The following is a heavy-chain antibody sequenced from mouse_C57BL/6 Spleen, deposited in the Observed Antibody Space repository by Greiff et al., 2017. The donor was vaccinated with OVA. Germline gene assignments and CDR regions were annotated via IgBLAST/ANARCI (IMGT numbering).Heavy chain of an antibody. Sequence: QVQLKQPGAELVRPGSSVKLSCKASGYTFPSYWLDWVKQRPGQGLEWIGNIYPSDSETHYNQKFKDKATLTVDKSSSTADMQLSSLTSEDSAVYYCASGDNYRGMDYWGQGTSVTVSS. CDR3: ASGDNYRGMDY. D-gene: IGHD1-3*01. CDR1: GYTFPSYW. V-gene: IGHV1-61*01. J-gene: IGHJ4*01. CDR2: IYPSDSET.